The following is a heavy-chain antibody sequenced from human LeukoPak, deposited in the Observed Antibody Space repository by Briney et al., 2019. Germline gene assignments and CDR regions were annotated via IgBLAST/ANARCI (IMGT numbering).Heavy chain of an antibody. Sequence: ASVKVSCKASGYTFTSYYMHWVRQAPGQGLEWMGIINPSGGSTSYAQKFQGRVTMTRDTSISTAYMELSRLRSDDTAVYYCARDLDGYSGYDYYMDVWGKGTTVTISS. CDR2: INPSGGST. CDR1: GYTFTSYY. D-gene: IGHD5-12*01. V-gene: IGHV1-46*01. J-gene: IGHJ6*03. CDR3: ARDLDGYSGYDYYMDV.